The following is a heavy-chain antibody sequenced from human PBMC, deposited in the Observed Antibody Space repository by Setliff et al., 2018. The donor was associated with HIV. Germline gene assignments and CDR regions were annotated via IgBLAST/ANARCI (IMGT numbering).Heavy chain of an antibody. Sequence: AAVKVSCKASGYSFTNLGLNWVRQAPGQGLEWMGWISVYNGHTNFAQKLQDRVTMTTDTSTSTAYMELRSLRSDDTAVHYCARAYDVLTGYFDYWGQGTLVTVS. D-gene: IGHD3-9*01. J-gene: IGHJ4*02. CDR2: ISVYNGHT. CDR3: ARAYDVLTGYFDY. V-gene: IGHV1-18*01. CDR1: GYSFTNLG.